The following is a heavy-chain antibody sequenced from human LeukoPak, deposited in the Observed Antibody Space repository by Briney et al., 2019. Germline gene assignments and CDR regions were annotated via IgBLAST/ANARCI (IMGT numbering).Heavy chain of an antibody. V-gene: IGHV3-53*01. CDR1: GFTFSSYA. CDR2: IYSDANT. J-gene: IGHJ5*02. CDR3: VRDLT. Sequence: GGSLRLSCAASGFTFSSYAIHWVRQAPGKGPEWVSVIYSDANTYYADSVKGRFTISRDNSKNTLYLQMNNLRAEDTAVYYCVRDLTWGQGTLVTVSS.